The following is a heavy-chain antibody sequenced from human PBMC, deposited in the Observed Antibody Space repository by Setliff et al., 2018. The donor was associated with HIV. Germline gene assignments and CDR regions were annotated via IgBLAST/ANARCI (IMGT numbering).Heavy chain of an antibody. CDR1: GFPFSVHG. J-gene: IGHJ6*02. CDR2: IWYDGGTK. D-gene: IGHD2-2*01. CDR3: AKVPLFVVVPAALGGMDV. Sequence: PGGSLRLSCEASGFPFSVHGMHWVRQSPGKGLEWLAVIWYDGGTKYYADSLQGRFTISRDDSKNSVYLQMNTLGAEDTAVYYCAKVPLFVVVPAALGGMDVWGQGTTVTVSS. V-gene: IGHV3-33*06.